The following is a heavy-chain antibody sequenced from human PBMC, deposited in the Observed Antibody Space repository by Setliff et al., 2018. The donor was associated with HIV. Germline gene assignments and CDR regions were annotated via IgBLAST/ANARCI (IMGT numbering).Heavy chain of an antibody. CDR2: IYYSGST. CDR1: GGSISSSSYY. CDR3: AREVVVGATGGMDV. J-gene: IGHJ6*02. Sequence: SETLSLTCTVSGGSISSSSYYWGWIRQPPGKGLEWIGSIYYSGSTYYNPSLKSRVTISVDTSKNQFSLKLSSVTAADTAVYYCAREVVVGATGGMDVWGQGTTVTVSS. V-gene: IGHV4-39*07. D-gene: IGHD1-26*01.